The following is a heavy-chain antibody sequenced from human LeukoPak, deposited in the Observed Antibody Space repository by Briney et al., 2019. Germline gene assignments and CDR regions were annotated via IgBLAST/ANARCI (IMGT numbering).Heavy chain of an antibody. CDR2: IYYSGGT. V-gene: IGHV4-59*01. CDR1: GGSMSSYY. Sequence: SETLSLTCTVSGGSMSSYYWSWIRQPPGKGLEYIGYIYYSGGTNYNPSLKSRVTISVDTSKNQFSLKLNSVTAADTAVYYCASSTTDYYGSGSPSTRFDYWGQGTLVTVSS. D-gene: IGHD3-10*01. CDR3: ASSTTDYYGSGSPSTRFDY. J-gene: IGHJ4*02.